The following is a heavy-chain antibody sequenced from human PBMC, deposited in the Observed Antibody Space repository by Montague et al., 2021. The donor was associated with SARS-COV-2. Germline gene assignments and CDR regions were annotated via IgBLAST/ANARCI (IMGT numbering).Heavy chain of an antibody. CDR1: GFPFSNYW. V-gene: IGHV3-74*01. Sequence: SRSLSFSASGFPFSNYWMHWVRQAPGKGLVWVSRINNDESGTRYADSVKGRFTISRDNAKNMLYLQMNSLRADDTAVYYCARGLMATSWNTMGVWGHGSTVTVSS. CDR3: ARGLMATSWNTMGV. D-gene: IGHD1/OR15-1a*01. CDR2: INNDESGT. J-gene: IGHJ6*02.